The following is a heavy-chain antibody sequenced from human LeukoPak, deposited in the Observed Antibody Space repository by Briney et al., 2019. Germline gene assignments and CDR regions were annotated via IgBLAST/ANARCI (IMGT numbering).Heavy chain of an antibody. D-gene: IGHD4-23*01. V-gene: IGHV4-59*01. Sequence: PSETLSLTCTVSGGSISSYYWSWIRQPPGKGLEWIGYIYYSGSTNYNPSLKSRVTISVDTSKNQFSLKLSSVTAADAAVYYCARVKEGFDIWGQGTMVTVSS. CDR1: GGSISSYY. CDR2: IYYSGST. CDR3: ARVKEGFDI. J-gene: IGHJ3*02.